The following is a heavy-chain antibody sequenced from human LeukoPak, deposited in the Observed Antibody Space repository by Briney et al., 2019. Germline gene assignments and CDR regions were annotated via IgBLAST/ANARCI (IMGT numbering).Heavy chain of an antibody. CDR2: IDPSDSYT. D-gene: IGHD6-13*01. V-gene: IGHV5-10-1*01. CDR1: GYSFTSYW. Sequence: GESLRISCQGSGYSFTSYWIGWVRQMPGKGLEWMGRIDPSDSYTNYSPSFQGHVTISADKSISTAYLQWSSLKASDTAMYYCARALGAAGFPDAFDIWGQGTMVTVSS. CDR3: ARALGAAGFPDAFDI. J-gene: IGHJ3*02.